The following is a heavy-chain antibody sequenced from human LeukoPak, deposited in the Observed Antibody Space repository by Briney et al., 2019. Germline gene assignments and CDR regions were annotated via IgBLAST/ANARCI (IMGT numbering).Heavy chain of an antibody. CDR2: IRYDGSNK. D-gene: IGHD2-2*02. J-gene: IGHJ3*02. CDR1: GFTFSSYG. Sequence: GGSLRLSCAASGFTFSSYGMHWVRQAPGKGLEWVAFIRYDGSNKYYADSVKGRFTISRDNSKNTLYLQMNSLGAEDTAVYYCAKEEAYCSSTSCYTMGAFDIWGQGTMVTVSS. CDR3: AKEEAYCSSTSCYTMGAFDI. V-gene: IGHV3-30*02.